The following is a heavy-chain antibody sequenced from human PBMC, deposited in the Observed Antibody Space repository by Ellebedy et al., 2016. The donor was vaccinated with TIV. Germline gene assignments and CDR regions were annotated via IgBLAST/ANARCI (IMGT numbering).Heavy chain of an antibody. D-gene: IGHD3-3*01. V-gene: IGHV4-34*01. CDR1: GGSFRGNY. Sequence: SQTLSLTCAVYGGSFRGNYWSWIRQPPGKGLEWIGEITDRGSTNYNPSLKSRVTISVDTSKNQFSLKLTSVSAADTAGYYCARGALAILGVVTGYYGLDVWGQGTTVTVSS. CDR2: ITDRGST. CDR3: ARGALAILGVVTGYYGLDV. J-gene: IGHJ6*02.